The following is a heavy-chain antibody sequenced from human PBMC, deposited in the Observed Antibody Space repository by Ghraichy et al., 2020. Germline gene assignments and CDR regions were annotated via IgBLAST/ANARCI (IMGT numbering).Heavy chain of an antibody. CDR2: ISGSGGTT. CDR1: GFTFSRYA. J-gene: IGHJ3*02. D-gene: IGHD6-13*01. CDR3: AKDLDYNSIIGAFDI. Sequence: GGSLRLSCAASGFTFSRYALSWVRQAPGKGLEWVSSISGSGGTTYYVDSVKGRFTISRDNSKNTVSLEMNSLRAEDTAVYYCAKDLDYNSIIGAFDIWGQGTMVIVSS. V-gene: IGHV3-23*01.